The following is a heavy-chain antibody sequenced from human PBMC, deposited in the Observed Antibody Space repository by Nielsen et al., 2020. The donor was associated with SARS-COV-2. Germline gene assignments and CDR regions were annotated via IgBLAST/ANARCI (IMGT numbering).Heavy chain of an antibody. D-gene: IGHD2-2*01. J-gene: IGHJ4*02. CDR1: GFTFSGSA. CDR2: IRSYANEYAT. CDR3: TRGLSDF. Sequence: GESLKISCVASGFTFSGSAMHWVRQAYGKGLEWVGRIRSYANEYATAYAASVKGRFTISRDDSRNTTYLQLYRLKTEDTVLYFCTRGLSDFWGQGTLVTVSS. V-gene: IGHV3-73*01.